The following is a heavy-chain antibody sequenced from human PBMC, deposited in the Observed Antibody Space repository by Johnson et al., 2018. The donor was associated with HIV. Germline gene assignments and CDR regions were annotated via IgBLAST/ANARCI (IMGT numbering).Heavy chain of an antibody. V-gene: IGHV3-30*02. Sequence: QVQLVESGGGVVQPGGSLRLSCVASGFTFSSSGMHWVRQAPGKGLEWVAFIRYDGSKRYYADSVKGRFSISRDNSKNTLYLQVNSLRPEDTAVYYCVKGDEVVAATSGFDIWGQGIMVIVSS. J-gene: IGHJ3*02. CDR1: GFTFSSSG. CDR2: IRYDGSKR. CDR3: VKGDEVVAATSGFDI. D-gene: IGHD2-15*01.